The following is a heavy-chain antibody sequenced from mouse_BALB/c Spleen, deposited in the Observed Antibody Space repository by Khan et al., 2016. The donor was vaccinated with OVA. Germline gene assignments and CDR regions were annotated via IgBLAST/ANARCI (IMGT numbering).Heavy chain of an antibody. CDR2: VNSDGDYT. Sequence: EVQLLETGGDLVKPGGSLKLSCAASGFTFSTYAMSWVRQTPERRLEWVATVNSDGDYTFYPDNVTGRFTIFRDNAKNTLYLHMSSLRSEDTAMYCCAKTADGNFAYWGQGTLVTVSA. D-gene: IGHD2-1*01. J-gene: IGHJ3*01. CDR3: AKTADGNFAY. CDR1: GFTFSTYA. V-gene: IGHV5-9-3*01.